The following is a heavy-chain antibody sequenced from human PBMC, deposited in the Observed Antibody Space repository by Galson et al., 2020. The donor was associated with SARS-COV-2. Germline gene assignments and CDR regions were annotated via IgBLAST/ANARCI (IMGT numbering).Heavy chain of an antibody. D-gene: IGHD2-2*01. CDR3: ASLPAASEAYYYYGMDV. CDR2: ISSTSSTI. V-gene: IGHV3-48*01. CDR1: GFTFSSYS. J-gene: IGHJ6*04. Sequence: GGSLRLSCAASGFTFSSYSMNWVRQAPGQRLAWVPYISSTSSTIYYADSVKGRFTISRDNAKNSLYLQMNSLRAEDTAVYYCASLPAASEAYYYYGMDVWGKGTTVTVSS.